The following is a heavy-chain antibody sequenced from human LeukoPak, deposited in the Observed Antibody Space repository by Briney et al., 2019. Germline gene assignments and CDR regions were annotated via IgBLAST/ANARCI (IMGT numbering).Heavy chain of an antibody. D-gene: IGHD6-6*01. CDR3: AKEAEYSSSSPVDY. CDR1: GFTLSSYA. V-gene: IGHV3-23*01. J-gene: IGHJ4*02. CDR2: ISGNAGST. Sequence: GGSLRLSCTASGFTLSSYAMSWVRQAPGKGLEWVSLISGNAGSTYYADSVKGRFTISRDNSKNTLYLQMNSLRAEDTAVYYCAKEAEYSSSSPVDYWGQGTLVTVSS.